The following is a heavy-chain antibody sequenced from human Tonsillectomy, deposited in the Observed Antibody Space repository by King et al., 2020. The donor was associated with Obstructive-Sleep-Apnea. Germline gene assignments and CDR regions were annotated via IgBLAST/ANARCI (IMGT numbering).Heavy chain of an antibody. J-gene: IGHJ4*02. D-gene: IGHD3-3*01. CDR2: IYHSGST. CDR3: ARGDFWSVTSPDFDF. CDR1: GYSISSGYY. Sequence: VQLQESGPGLVKPSETLSLTCTVSGYSISSGYYWGWIRQPPGKGLEWIGSIYHSGSTYYNPSLKSRVTISIDTSKNQFSLKLSSVTAADTAVYYCARGDFWSVTSPDFDFWGQGTLVTVSS. V-gene: IGHV4-38-2*02.